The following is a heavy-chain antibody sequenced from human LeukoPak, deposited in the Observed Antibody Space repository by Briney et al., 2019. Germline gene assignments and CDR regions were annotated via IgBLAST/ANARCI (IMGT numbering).Heavy chain of an antibody. CDR1: GFTFSTYE. V-gene: IGHV3-48*03. D-gene: IGHD1-26*01. Sequence: PGGSLRLSCAASGFTFSTYELNWVRQAPGKGLEWVSYISSSGTTIYYADSVKGRFTISRDNAKNSLYLQMNSLRAEDTAVYYCARKISGSCYEYIDYWGQGTLVTVSS. CDR2: ISSSGTTI. CDR3: ARKISGSCYEYIDY. J-gene: IGHJ4*02.